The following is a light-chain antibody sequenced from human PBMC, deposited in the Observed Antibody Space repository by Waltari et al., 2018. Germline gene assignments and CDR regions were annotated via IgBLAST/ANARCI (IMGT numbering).Light chain of an antibody. CDR3: QVWDSTSDRPV. Sequence: SYVLTQPPSVSVAPGQTARLPCGGSDIGDKSTHWYQQKPGRAPLLVIYYDGARGSGIPERFAGSSSANPATLTIDRVDDGDEADYYCQVWDSTSDRPVFGGGTRLTVL. CDR1: DIGDKS. V-gene: IGLV3-21*04. J-gene: IGLJ3*02. CDR2: YDG.